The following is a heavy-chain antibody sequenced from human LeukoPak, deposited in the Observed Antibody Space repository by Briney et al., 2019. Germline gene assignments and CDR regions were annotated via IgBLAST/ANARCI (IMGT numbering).Heavy chain of an antibody. J-gene: IGHJ4*02. CDR1: GGSFSGYY. Sequence: PSETLSLTCAVYGGSFSGYYWSWIRQPPGKGLEWLGEINHSGSTNYNPSLKSRVTISVDTSKNQFSLKLSSVTAADTAVYYCARGWGPYGGLFDYWGQGTLVTVSS. D-gene: IGHD3-16*01. CDR3: ARGWGPYGGLFDY. CDR2: INHSGST. V-gene: IGHV4-34*01.